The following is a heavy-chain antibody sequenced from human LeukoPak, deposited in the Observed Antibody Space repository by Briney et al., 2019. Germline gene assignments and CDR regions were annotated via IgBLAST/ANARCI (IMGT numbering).Heavy chain of an antibody. D-gene: IGHD3-3*01. CDR1: GFTFTIYA. J-gene: IGHJ4*02. CDR2: IYGSGQTT. CDR3: AKGGVDFWSVNPPASFDY. V-gene: IGHV3-23*01. Sequence: PGGSLRLSCAASGFTFTIYAMTWVRQAPGKGLEWVSGIYGSGQTTYYADSVKGRFTISRDNSKNTLYLQMSSLRLGDTAVYYCAKGGVDFWSVNPPASFDYWGQGTLVTVSS.